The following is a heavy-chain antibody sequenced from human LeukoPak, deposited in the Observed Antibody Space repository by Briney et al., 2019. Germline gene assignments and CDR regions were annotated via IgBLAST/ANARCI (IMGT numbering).Heavy chain of an antibody. CDR1: GYTFTSYD. V-gene: IGHV1-18*01. CDR3: ARGDWFDP. CDR2: VSGYNGNT. Sequence: ASVKVSCKASGYTFTSYDINWVPQAPGQGLEWMGWVSGYNGNTNYAQKSEGRVAMTTDTSSSTAYMELRSLKSDDTAIYYCARGDWFDPWGQGTLVTVSS. D-gene: IGHD2-21*01. J-gene: IGHJ5*02.